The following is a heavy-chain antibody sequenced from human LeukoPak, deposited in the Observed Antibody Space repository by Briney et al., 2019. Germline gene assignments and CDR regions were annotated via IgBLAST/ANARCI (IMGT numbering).Heavy chain of an antibody. D-gene: IGHD4-17*01. CDR1: GGSFSGYY. Sequence: SETLSLTCAVYGGSFSGYYWSWIRQPPGKGLEWIGETNHSGSTNYNPSLKSRVTISVDTSKNQFSLKLSSVTAADTAVYYCARGRGSTTYYYYYYGMDVWGQGTTVTVSS. V-gene: IGHV4-34*01. CDR3: ARGRGSTTYYYYYYGMDV. CDR2: TNHSGST. J-gene: IGHJ6*02.